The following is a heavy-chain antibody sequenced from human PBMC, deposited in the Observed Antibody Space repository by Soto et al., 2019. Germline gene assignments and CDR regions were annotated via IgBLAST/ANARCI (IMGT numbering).Heavy chain of an antibody. CDR1: GSTFSNYG. D-gene: IGHD3-22*01. CDR2: IWSDGSYK. J-gene: IGHJ5*02. Sequence: QVQLVESGGGVVQPGRSLRLSCAASGSTFSNYGMHWIRQAPGKGREWVAVIWSDGSYKYYADSVKGRFTISRDNSKNTLYLQMNCLRAEDTGVYYCARDLRGGTMIVAEAISWGQGTLVTVSS. CDR3: ARDLRGGTMIVAEAIS. V-gene: IGHV3-33*01.